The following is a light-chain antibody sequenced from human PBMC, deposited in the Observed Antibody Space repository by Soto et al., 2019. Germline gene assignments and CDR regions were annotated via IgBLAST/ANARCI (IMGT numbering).Light chain of an antibody. CDR3: LQDYNLPIT. CDR1: QSVSSN. J-gene: IGKJ5*01. V-gene: IGKV3-15*01. CDR2: GAS. Sequence: EIVRTQSQATLSVSPGERATLSCRASQSVSSNLAWYQQKPGQAPRLLIYGASTRATGIPARFSGSGSGTEFTLTISSLQSEDFAVYCCLQDYNLPITSGHGTRLENK.